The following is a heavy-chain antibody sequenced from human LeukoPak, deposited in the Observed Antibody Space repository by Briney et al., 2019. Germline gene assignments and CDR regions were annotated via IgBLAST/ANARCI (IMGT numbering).Heavy chain of an antibody. CDR3: ARGLPTYYFDY. V-gene: IGHV1-69*04. J-gene: IGHJ4*02. CDR2: IIPILGIA. Sequence: ASVKVSCKASGGTFSSYAISWVRQAPGQGLEWMGRIIPILGIANYAQKFQGRVTITADKSTSTAYMELSSLRSEDTAVYYCARGLPTYYFDYWGQGTLVTVSS. CDR1: GGTFSSYA.